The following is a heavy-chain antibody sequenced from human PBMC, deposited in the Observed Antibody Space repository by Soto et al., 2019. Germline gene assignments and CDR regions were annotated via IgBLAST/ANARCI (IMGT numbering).Heavy chain of an antibody. CDR1: GGSISGYY. Sequence: QVQLQESGPGLVKPSETLSLTCTVSGGSISGYYWNWIRQPPGKGLEWIGYVYYSGNTNYNPALTSRVTISVDTSENRFPRRLNSMTAADTAVYYCARAPLRFSDWYYAPWGQGSLVTVSS. J-gene: IGHJ5*02. V-gene: IGHV4-59*01. D-gene: IGHD3-9*01. CDR3: ARAPLRFSDWYYAP. CDR2: VYYSGNT.